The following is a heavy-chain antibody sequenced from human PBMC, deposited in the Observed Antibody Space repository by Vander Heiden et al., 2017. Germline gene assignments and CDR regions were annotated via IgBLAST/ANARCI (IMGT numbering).Heavy chain of an antibody. V-gene: IGHV3-33*01. J-gene: IGHJ4*02. CDR2: IWYDGTNK. CDR3: ARESYGDGWPFDY. CDR1: GFTFNSFG. Sequence: QVQLVESGGGVVQPGRSLRLSWAASGFTFNSFGMHWVRQAPGKGLEWVAVIWYDGTNKQYADSVKGRVTISRDNSKKTLYLQMNSLKVEDTALYYCARESYGDGWPFDYWGQGTLVSVSS. D-gene: IGHD2-2*03.